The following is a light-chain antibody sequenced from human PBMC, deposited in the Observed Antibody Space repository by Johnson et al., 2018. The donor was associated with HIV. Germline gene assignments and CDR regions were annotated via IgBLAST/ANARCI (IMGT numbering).Light chain of an antibody. CDR1: SSNIGNNY. CDR3: GTWDTSLSGGV. V-gene: IGLV1-51*01. Sequence: QSVLTQPPSVSAAPGQKVTISCSGSSSNIGNNYVSWYQQLPGTAPKLLIYDNNKRPSGTPDRFSGSKSGTSATLGITGLQTGDEADYYCGTWDTSLSGGVFGPGTKVTCL. J-gene: IGLJ1*01. CDR2: DNN.